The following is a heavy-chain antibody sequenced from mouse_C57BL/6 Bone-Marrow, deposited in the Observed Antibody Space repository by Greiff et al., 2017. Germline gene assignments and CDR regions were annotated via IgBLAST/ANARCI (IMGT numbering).Heavy chain of an antibody. CDR2: IHPNSGST. Sequence: QVQLQQPGAELVKPGASVKLSCKASGYTFTSYWMHWVKQRPGQGLEWIGMIHPNSGSTNYNEKFKSKATLTVDKSSSTAYMQLSSLTSEDSAVYYCARAHYYGSSYPWDFDVWGTGTTVTVSS. D-gene: IGHD1-1*01. CDR1: GYTFTSYW. J-gene: IGHJ1*03. CDR3: ARAHYYGSSYPWDFDV. V-gene: IGHV1-64*01.